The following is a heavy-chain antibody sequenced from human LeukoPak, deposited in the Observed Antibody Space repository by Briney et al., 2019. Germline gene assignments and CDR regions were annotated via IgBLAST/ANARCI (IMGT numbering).Heavy chain of an antibody. V-gene: IGHV3-64*01. J-gene: IGHJ4*02. CDR2: MRRDWGNT. D-gene: IGHD3-9*01. CDR3: AGEYFGETGYFDY. Sequence: GVSLGLSCAVWGFTFSTYAVQGVPESRGGGREDVADMRRDWGNTYCANAGKVRYTISRYKANNTLYLQKGSRRGEDMPVYSGAGEYFGETGYFDYWGQGTLVTASS. CDR1: GFTFSTYA.